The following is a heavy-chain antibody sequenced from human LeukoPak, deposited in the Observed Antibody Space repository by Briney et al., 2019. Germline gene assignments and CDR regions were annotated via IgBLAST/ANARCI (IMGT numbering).Heavy chain of an antibody. J-gene: IGHJ4*02. Sequence: GGSLRLSCAASGFTFSSYSMNWVRQAPGKGLEWVSSISSSSSYIYYADSVKGRFTISRDNAKNSLYLQMNSLRVEDTAVYYCARNLATGDPYWGQGTLVTVSS. D-gene: IGHD2-21*01. CDR3: ARNLATGDPY. CDR1: GFTFSSYS. CDR2: ISSSSSYI. V-gene: IGHV3-21*04.